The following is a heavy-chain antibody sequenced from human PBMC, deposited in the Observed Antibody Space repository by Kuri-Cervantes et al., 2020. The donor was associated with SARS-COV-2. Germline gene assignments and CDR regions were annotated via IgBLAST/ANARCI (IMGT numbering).Heavy chain of an antibody. CDR1: GDSVSSNSAA. CDR3: AIGDSSSPHDAFDI. V-gene: IGHV6-1*01. Sequence: SCAISGDSVSSNSAAWNWIRQSPSRGLEWLGRTYYRSKWYNDYAVSVKSRITINPDTSKNQFSLQLNSVTPEDTAVYYCAIGDSSSPHDAFDIWGQGTMVTVSS. J-gene: IGHJ3*02. CDR2: TYYRSKWYN. D-gene: IGHD6-6*01.